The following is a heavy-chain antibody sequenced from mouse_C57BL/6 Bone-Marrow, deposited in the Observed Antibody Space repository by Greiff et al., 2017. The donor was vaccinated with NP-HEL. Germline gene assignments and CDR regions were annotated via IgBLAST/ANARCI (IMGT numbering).Heavy chain of an antibody. CDR1: GYTFTSYW. D-gene: IGHD1-1*01. J-gene: IGHJ4*01. Sequence: VKLQQPGAELVKPGASVKLSCKASGYTFTSYWMHWVKQRPGRGLEWIGRIDPNSGGTKYNEKFKSKATLTVDKPSSTAYMQLSSLTSEDSAVYYCARFTTVVAYYAMDYWGQGTSVTVSS. CDR3: ARFTTVVAYYAMDY. CDR2: IDPNSGGT. V-gene: IGHV1-72*01.